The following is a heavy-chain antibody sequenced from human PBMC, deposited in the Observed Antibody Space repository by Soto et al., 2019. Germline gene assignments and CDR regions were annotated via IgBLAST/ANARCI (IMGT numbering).Heavy chain of an antibody. Sequence: SLRLSCAASGFTFGNYWMHWVRQAPGKGLVWVSRINGDGSNTTYADSVKGRFTISRDNAKNTLYLQMNSLRAEDTALYYCARGYSYGYRIDYWGQGTLVTVSS. CDR3: ARGYSYGYRIDY. CDR1: GFTFGNYW. J-gene: IGHJ4*02. CDR2: INGDGSNT. D-gene: IGHD5-18*01. V-gene: IGHV3-74*01.